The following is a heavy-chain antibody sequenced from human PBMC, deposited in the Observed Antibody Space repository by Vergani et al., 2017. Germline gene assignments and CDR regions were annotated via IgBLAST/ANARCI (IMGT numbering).Heavy chain of an antibody. V-gene: IGHV4-61*02. Sequence: QVQLQESGPGLLKPSQTLSLTCSVAGDSISSGNYYWNWIRQPAGKGLEWMGRIYSSGSTSYNPSIKSRITMSLDTSKNQFSLSLSSVTAADTAVYYCARGTCLHAFDNWCQGTVVTVAS. CDR1: GDSISSGNYY. J-gene: IGHJ3*02. CDR2: IYSSGST. D-gene: IGHD1-26*01. CDR3: ARGTCLHAFDN.